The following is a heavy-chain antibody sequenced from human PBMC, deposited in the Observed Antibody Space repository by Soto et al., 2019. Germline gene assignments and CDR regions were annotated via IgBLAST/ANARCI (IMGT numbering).Heavy chain of an antibody. V-gene: IGHV3-23*01. J-gene: IGHJ6*02. D-gene: IGHD2-15*01. CDR2: ISDGGGNT. CDR3: ARDREDVVVVAATPFHGMDV. CDR1: EFNFRSYS. Sequence: GGSLILSCGASEFNFRSYSMSWVRQDTGKGLEWVAVISDGGGNTYYADSVKGRFTISRDDSKNTLYLQMNSLRAEDTAVYYCARDREDVVVVAATPFHGMDVWGQGTTVTVSS.